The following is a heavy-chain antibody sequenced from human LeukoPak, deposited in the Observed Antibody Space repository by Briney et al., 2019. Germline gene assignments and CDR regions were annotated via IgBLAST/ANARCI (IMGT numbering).Heavy chain of an antibody. CDR3: AKGSRLRGAGSYRF. D-gene: IGHD3-16*02. Sequence: ASVKVSCKVSGGIFGSYAINWVRQAPGQGLEWLGRIIPIFDTPNYAQTFQGRVTISADKSTRTVYIELTSLRSEDTALYCWAKGSRLRGAGSYRFWGQGTLVTVSS. CDR2: IIPIFDTP. V-gene: IGHV1-69*06. CDR1: GGIFGSYA. J-gene: IGHJ4*02.